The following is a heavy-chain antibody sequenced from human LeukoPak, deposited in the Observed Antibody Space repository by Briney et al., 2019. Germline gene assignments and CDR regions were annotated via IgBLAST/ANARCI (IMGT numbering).Heavy chain of an antibody. CDR2: IYTSGST. V-gene: IGHV4-61*02. CDR1: GGSISSGSYY. Sequence: SETLSLTCTVSGGSISSGSYYWSWIRQPAGKGLEWIGRIYTSGSTNYNPSLKSRVTISLDTSKNQFSLKLSSVTAADTAVYYCAREVKGYYDSSGSENFDYWGQGTLVTVSS. J-gene: IGHJ4*02. CDR3: AREVKGYYDSSGSENFDY. D-gene: IGHD3-22*01.